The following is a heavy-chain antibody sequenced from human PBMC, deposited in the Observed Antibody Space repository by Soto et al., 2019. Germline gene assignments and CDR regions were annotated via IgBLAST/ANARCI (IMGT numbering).Heavy chain of an antibody. J-gene: IGHJ6*03. Sequence: GGSLRLSCAASGFTFSSYWMSWVRQAPGKGLEWVANIKQDGSEKYYVDSVKGRFTISRDNAKNSLYLQMNSLRAEDTAVYYCAREIVVVAATPPIYYYYYYMDVWGKGTTVTVSS. CDR3: AREIVVVAATPPIYYYYYYMDV. D-gene: IGHD2-15*01. CDR1: GFTFSSYW. V-gene: IGHV3-7*01. CDR2: IKQDGSEK.